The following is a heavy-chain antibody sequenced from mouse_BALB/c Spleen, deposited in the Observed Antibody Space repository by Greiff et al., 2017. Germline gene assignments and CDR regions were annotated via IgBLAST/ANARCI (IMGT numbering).Heavy chain of an antibody. CDR3: ARGGAMDY. J-gene: IGHJ4*01. CDR1: GYTFTSYY. V-gene: IGHV1S56*01. Sequence: QVQLQQSGPELVKPGASVRISCTASGYTFTSYYIHWVKQRPGQGLEWIGWIYPGNVNTKYNEKFKGKATLTADKSSSTAYMQLSSLTSEDSAVYFCARGGAMDYWGQGTSVTVSS. CDR2: IYPGNVNT.